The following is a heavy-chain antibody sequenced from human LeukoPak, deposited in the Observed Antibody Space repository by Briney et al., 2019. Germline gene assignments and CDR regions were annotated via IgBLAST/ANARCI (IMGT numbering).Heavy chain of an antibody. D-gene: IGHD5-18*01. V-gene: IGHV4-38-2*02. Sequence: PSETLSLTCTVSGYSISSGYYWGWIRQPPGKGPEWIGSIYHSGSTYYNPSLKSRVTISVDTSKNQFSLKLSSVTAADTAVYYCARVEGYSYGQGRNDAFDIWGQGTMVTVSS. CDR2: IYHSGST. J-gene: IGHJ3*02. CDR3: ARVEGYSYGQGRNDAFDI. CDR1: GYSISSGYY.